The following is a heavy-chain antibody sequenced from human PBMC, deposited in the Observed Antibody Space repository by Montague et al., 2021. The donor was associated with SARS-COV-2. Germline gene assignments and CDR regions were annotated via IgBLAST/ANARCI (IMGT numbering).Heavy chain of an antibody. J-gene: IGHJ4*02. V-gene: IGHV4-59*01. CDR1: GGSISSYY. CDR3: ARVFPRWLQFDPYFDY. Sequence: ETLSLTCTVSGGSISSYYWSWIRQPPGKGLEWIGYIYYSGSTNYNPSLKSRVTISVDTSKNQFSLKLSSVTAAGTAVYYCARVFPRWLQFDPYFDYWGQGTLVTVSS. CDR2: IYYSGST. D-gene: IGHD5-24*01.